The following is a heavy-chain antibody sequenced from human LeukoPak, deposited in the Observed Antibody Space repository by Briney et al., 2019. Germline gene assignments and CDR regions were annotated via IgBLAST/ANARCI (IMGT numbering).Heavy chain of an antibody. CDR3: ATDSGTYFLF. V-gene: IGHV1-24*01. CDR2: FDPEDGET. J-gene: IGHJ4*02. Sequence: ASVRVSFKVSGYTLTQLSMHWVRQAPGKGLEWMGGFDPEDGETIYAQKFQGRVTMTEDTSTDTAYMELSSLRSDDKAVYYCATDSGTYFLFWGQGTLVTVSS. D-gene: IGHD1-26*01. CDR1: GYTLTQLS.